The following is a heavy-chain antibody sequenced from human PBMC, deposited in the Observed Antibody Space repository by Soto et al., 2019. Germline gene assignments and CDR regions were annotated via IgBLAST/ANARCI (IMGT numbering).Heavy chain of an antibody. CDR2: IYYSGST. V-gene: IGHV4-31*03. D-gene: IGHD1-7*01. Sequence: SETLSLTCTVSGGSISSGGYYWSWIRQHPGKGLEWIGYIYYSGSTYYNPSLKSRVTISVDTPKNQFSLKLSSVTAADTAVYYCARVRTGTTAEYFDYWGQGTLVTFPS. CDR1: GGSISSGGYY. J-gene: IGHJ4*02. CDR3: ARVRTGTTAEYFDY.